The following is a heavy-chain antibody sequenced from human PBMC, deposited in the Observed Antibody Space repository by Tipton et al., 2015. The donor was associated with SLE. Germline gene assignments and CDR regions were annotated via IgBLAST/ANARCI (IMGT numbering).Heavy chain of an antibody. CDR3: VGGIDGTGREH. Sequence: TLSLTCAVYGGSFSGYYWSWIRQPPGKGLDWIGEVKHGTMTNYNPSLKSRVTISADTSKNQVSLKLSSVSAADTAVYYCVGGIDGTGREHWGQGSRVAVSS. CDR2: VKHGTMT. CDR1: GGSFSGYY. D-gene: IGHD5-24*01. V-gene: IGHV4-34*01. J-gene: IGHJ1*01.